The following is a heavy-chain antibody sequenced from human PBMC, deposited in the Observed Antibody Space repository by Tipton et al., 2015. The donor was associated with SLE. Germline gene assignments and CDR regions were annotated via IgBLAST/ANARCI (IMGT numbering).Heavy chain of an antibody. V-gene: IGHV4-4*07. D-gene: IGHD3-9*01. CDR1: GGSISSYY. CDR2: NYTSGGT. CDR3: FLRYFDWLFSDAFDI. J-gene: IGHJ3*02. Sequence: TPSLTCTASGGSISSYYWSWIRQPAGKGLGWIGRNYTSGGTNYNPSLKSRVTISVDTSKNQFSLKLSSVTAADTAVYYCFLRYFDWLFSDAFDIWGQGTMVTVSS.